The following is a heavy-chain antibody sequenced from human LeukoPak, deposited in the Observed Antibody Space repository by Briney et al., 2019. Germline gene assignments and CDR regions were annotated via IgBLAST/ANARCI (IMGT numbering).Heavy chain of an antibody. CDR2: IYGVGST. J-gene: IGHJ3*02. CDR3: ARVRYYYDSSGAHDAFDI. D-gene: IGHD3-22*01. Sequence: GGSLRLSCVASVFTLRSNYMSWVRQAPGTGREWVSVIYGVGSTYYADSVKGRFTISRDNSKNTLYLQMNSLRAEDTAVYYCARVRYYYDSSGAHDAFDIWGQGTMVTVSS. CDR1: VFTLRSNY. V-gene: IGHV3-53*01.